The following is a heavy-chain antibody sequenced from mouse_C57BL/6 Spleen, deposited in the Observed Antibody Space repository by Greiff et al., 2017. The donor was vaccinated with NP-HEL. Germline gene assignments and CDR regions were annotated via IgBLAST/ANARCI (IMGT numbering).Heavy chain of an antibody. J-gene: IGHJ1*03. Sequence: EVQRVEPGGGLVQPGGSLSLPCAASGFTFTDYYMSWVRAPPGKAPEWSGLIRNKAHGYTTEYSASVNGRFTISSDNSQSILYLQRNALRAEDSATYYGARCVRSARYFDVWGTVTTFTVSS. CDR3: ARCVRSARYFDV. CDR1: GFTFTDYY. V-gene: IGHV7-3*01. CDR2: IRNKAHGYTT.